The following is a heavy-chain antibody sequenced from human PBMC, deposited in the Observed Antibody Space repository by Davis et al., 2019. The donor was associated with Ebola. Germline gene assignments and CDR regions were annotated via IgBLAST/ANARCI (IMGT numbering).Heavy chain of an antibody. J-gene: IGHJ5*02. CDR3: ARHLNRAATATLGWFDP. V-gene: IGHV4-39*01. CDR2: FSFGGRT. Sequence: SETLSLTCTVSGGSIISSSSYWGWIRQSPGKGLEWIGSFSFGGRTYYNPSLKSRVSISVDTSRNQFSLKVSTVTAADTALFYCARHLNRAATATLGWFDPWGQGTLVTVSS. CDR1: GGSIISSSSY. D-gene: IGHD2-21*02.